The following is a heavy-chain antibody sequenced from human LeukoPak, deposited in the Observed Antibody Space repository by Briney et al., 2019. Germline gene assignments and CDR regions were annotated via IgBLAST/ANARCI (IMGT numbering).Heavy chain of an antibody. CDR3: AKAVSPGGAFDI. CDR2: ISGSGGST. V-gene: IGHV3-23*01. J-gene: IGHJ3*02. Sequence: QAGGSLRLSCAASGFIFSDYYMSWVRQAPGKGLEWVSAISGSGGSTYYADSVKGRFTISRDNSKNTLYLQMNSLRAEDTAVYYCAKAVSPGGAFDIWGQGTMVTVSS. CDR1: GFIFSDYY. D-gene: IGHD2/OR15-2a*01.